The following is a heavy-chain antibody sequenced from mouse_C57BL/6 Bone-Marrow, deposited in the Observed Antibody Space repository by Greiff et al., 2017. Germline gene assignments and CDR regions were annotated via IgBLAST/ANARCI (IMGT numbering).Heavy chain of an antibody. D-gene: IGHD2-3*01. CDR1: GYTFTDYY. CDR2: IFPGSGST. J-gene: IGHJ4*01. CDR3: AREGYFAYYAMDY. Sequence: VKVVESGPELVKPGASVKISCKASGYTFTDYYINWVKQRPGQGLEWIGWIFPGSGSTYYNEKFKGKATLTVDKSSSTAYMLLSSLASEDSAVYFCAREGYFAYYAMDYWGQGTSVTVSS. V-gene: IGHV1-75*01.